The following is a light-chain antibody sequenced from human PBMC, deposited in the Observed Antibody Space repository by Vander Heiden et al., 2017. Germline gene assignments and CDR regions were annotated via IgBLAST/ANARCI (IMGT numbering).Light chain of an antibody. CDR1: SSNIGRNY. CDR3: ATWDTDLTAVV. Sequence: QSVVTQPPSVAAAPGQKVSISCSGGSSNIGRNYVSWYLHVPGTAPKLLIHENNKRPSGIPDRFSASKSGTSATLGISGLQPGDEADYYCATWDTDLTAVVFGGGTKLTVL. V-gene: IGLV1-51*02. J-gene: IGLJ2*01. CDR2: ENN.